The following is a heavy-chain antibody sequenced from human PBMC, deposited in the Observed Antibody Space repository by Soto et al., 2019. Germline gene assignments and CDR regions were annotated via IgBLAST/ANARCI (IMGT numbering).Heavy chain of an antibody. Sequence: ANCAQKFQGRVTITADDSTSTAYMELSSLRSEDTAVYYCAKTHSKNRIAAAGAIDFWGQGTLVTVSS. J-gene: IGHJ4*02. CDR3: AKTHSKNRIAAAGAIDF. CDR2: A. D-gene: IGHD6-13*01. V-gene: IGHV1-69*01.